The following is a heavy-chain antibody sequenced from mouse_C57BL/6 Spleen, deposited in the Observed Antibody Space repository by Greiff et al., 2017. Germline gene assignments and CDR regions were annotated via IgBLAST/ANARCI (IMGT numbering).Heavy chain of an antibody. V-gene: IGHV1-82*01. CDR1: GYAFSSSW. CDR3: ARGMVTSTWYYFDS. J-gene: IGHJ2*01. CDR2: IYPGDGDT. Sequence: QVQLQQSGPELVKPGASVKISCKASGYAFSSSWMNWVKQRPGKGLEWIGRIYPGDGDTNYNGKFKGKATLTADNSSTTASPPLRLLTSEDSAVYFCARGMVTSTWYYFDSWRPGPTLPVSS. D-gene: IGHD2-2*01.